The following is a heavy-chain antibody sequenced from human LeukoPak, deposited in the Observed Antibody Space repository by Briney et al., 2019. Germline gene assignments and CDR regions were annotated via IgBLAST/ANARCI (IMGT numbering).Heavy chain of an antibody. CDR2: IRGSGGST. V-gene: IGHV3-23*01. CDR3: AKDGGGTTTIVVRDFDY. CDR1: GFTLSSYA. D-gene: IGHD3-22*01. Sequence: PGGSLRLSCAASGFTLSSYAMSWVRQAPGKGLEWVSTIRGSGGSTHYADPVKGRFTISRDNSKNTVYLQMNSLRAEDTAVYYCAKDGGGTTTIVVRDFDYWGQGTLVTVSS. J-gene: IGHJ4*02.